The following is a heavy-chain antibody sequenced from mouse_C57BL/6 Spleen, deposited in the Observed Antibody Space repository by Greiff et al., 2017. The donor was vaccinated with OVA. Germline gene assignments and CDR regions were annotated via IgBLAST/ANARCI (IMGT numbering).Heavy chain of an antibody. CDR2: ISSGSSTI. CDR1: GFTFSDYG. Sequence: EVKVVESGGGLVKPGGSLKLSCAASGFTFSDYGMHWVRQAPEKGLEWVAYISSGSSTIYYADTVKGRFTISRDNAKNTLFLQMTSLRSEDTAMYYCARPLRSYYAMDYWGQGTSVTVSS. D-gene: IGHD1-1*01. J-gene: IGHJ4*01. CDR3: ARPLRSYYAMDY. V-gene: IGHV5-17*01.